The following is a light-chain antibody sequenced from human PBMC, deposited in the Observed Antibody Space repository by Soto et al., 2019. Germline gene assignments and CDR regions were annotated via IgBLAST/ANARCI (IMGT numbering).Light chain of an antibody. CDR3: SSNVVGTNLKI. V-gene: IGLV2-8*01. J-gene: IGLJ2*01. CDR2: EVI. CDR1: YSDVGGSNY. Sequence: QSVLTQPPSASGSPGQSVTISCTGTYSDVGGSNYVSWYQQHPGKPPKLVIYEVIQRPSGVPDRFSGSRSGNTASLTVSRLQAEDEADYYCSSNVVGTNLKIFGGGTKLTVL.